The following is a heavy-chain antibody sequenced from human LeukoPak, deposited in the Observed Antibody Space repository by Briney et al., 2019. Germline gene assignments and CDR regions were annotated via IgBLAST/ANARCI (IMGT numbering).Heavy chain of an antibody. V-gene: IGHV4-61*02. CDR1: GGSISSGSYY. CDR3: ARAFSGYSSGWSYRYNWFDP. D-gene: IGHD6-19*01. CDR2: IYTSGST. Sequence: PSETLSLTCTVSGGSISSGSYYWSWIRQPAGKGLEWIGRIYTSGSTNYNPSLKSRVTISVDTSKNQFSLKLSSVTAADTAVYYCARAFSGYSSGWSYRYNWFDPWGQGTPVTVSS. J-gene: IGHJ5*02.